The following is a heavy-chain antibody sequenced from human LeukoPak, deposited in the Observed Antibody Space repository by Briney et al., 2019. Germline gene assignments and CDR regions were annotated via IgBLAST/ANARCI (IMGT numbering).Heavy chain of an antibody. V-gene: IGHV2-5*02. CDR3: AHMGVYHSSGYYGDAFDI. Sequence: SGPTLVNPTQTLTLTCTFSGFSLSTSGVGVGWIRQPPGKALEWLALIYWDDDKRYSPSLKSRLTITKDTSKNQVVLTMTNMDPVDTATYYCAHMGVYHSSGYYGDAFDIWGQGTMVTVSS. CDR1: GFSLSTSGVG. CDR2: IYWDDDK. D-gene: IGHD3-22*01. J-gene: IGHJ3*02.